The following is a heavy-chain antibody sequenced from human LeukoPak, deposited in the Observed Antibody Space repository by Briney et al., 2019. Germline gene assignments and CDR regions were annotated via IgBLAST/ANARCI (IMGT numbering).Heavy chain of an antibody. J-gene: IGHJ5*02. CDR2: IYYSGST. Sequence: PSQTLSLTCTVSGGSISSGDYYWSWIRQPPGKGLEWIGYIYYSGSTYYNPSLKSRVTISVDTSKNQFSLKLSSVTAADTAVYYCARAPLTIFGVVMPFDPGGQGTLVTVSS. D-gene: IGHD3-3*01. CDR3: ARAPLTIFGVVMPFDP. CDR1: GGSISSGDYY. V-gene: IGHV4-30-4*01.